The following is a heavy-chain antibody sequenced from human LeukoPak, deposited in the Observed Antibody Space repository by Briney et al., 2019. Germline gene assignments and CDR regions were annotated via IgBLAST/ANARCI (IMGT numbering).Heavy chain of an antibody. Sequence: SETLSLTCAVYGGSFSGYYWSWIRQPPGKGLEWIGEIYHSGSTNYNPSLKSRVTISVDKSKNQFSLNLSSVTAADTAVYYCARDPRGYGANAFDYWGQGALVTVSS. V-gene: IGHV4-34*01. J-gene: IGHJ4*02. CDR1: GGSFSGYY. CDR3: ARDPRGYGANAFDY. D-gene: IGHD4-23*01. CDR2: IYHSGST.